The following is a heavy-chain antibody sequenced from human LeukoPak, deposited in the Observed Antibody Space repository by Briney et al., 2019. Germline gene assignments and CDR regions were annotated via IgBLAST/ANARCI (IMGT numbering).Heavy chain of an antibody. V-gene: IGHV1-8*01. J-gene: IGHJ4*02. CDR1: GYTFTSYY. D-gene: IGHD3-3*01. CDR2: MNPNSGNT. CDR3: ARGNYDFWSGYYGTPRRYFDY. Sequence: ASVKVSCKASGYTFTSYYITWVRQATGQGLEWMGWMNPNSGNTGYAQKFQGRVTMTRNTSITTAYMELSSLRSEDTAVYYCARGNYDFWSGYYGTPRRYFDYWGQGTLVTVSS.